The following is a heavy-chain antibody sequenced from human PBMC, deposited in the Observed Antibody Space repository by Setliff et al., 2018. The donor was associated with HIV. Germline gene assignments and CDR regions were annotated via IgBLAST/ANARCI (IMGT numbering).Heavy chain of an antibody. V-gene: IGHV4-38-2*02. CDR3: ARGVPPDLYYDSSHGYDAFDI. D-gene: IGHD3-22*01. CDR1: GGPIGSGSF. Sequence: TLSLTCTVSGGPIGSGSFWGWIRQPPGKGLEWIATIPHNGGTYYNPDPSPTGRVTISLDTSKNRFSLKLSSVTAADTAVYYCARGVPPDLYYDSSHGYDAFDIWGQGTMVTVSS. J-gene: IGHJ3*02. CDR2: IPHNGGT.